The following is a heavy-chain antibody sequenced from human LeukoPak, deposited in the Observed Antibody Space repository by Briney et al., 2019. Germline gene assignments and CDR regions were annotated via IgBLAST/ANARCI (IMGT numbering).Heavy chain of an antibody. J-gene: IGHJ4*02. V-gene: IGHV4-61*02. D-gene: IGHD3-9*01. CDR1: GVSISSGSYY. CDR2: IYTSGST. CDR3: ARVGYDILTGYHYFDY. Sequence: PSETLSLTCTVSGVSISSGSYYWSWIRQPAGKGLEWIGRIYTSGSTNYNPSLKSRVTISVDTSKNQFSLKLSSVTAADTAVYYCARVGYDILTGYHYFDYWGQGTLVTVSS.